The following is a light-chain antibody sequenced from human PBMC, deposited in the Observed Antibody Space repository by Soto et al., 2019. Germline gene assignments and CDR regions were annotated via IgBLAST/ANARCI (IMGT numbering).Light chain of an antibody. J-gene: IGKJ1*01. CDR1: QSIXTW. CDR2: KAS. CDR3: QQYNAYPWT. V-gene: IGKV1-5*03. Sequence: DIQMTQSPSTLSASLGDRVTITCRASQSIXTWLAWYQQKPGRAPKLLIYKASSLQSDVPSGFSGSGSGTEFTLTISSLQPDDYATYYCQQYNAYPWTFGQGTKVEIK.